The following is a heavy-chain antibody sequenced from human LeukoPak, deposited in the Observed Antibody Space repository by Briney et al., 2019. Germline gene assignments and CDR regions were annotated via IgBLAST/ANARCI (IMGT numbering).Heavy chain of an antibody. CDR3: ARHHNYYYGMDV. V-gene: IGHV4-59*08. Sequence: PSETLSLTCTVSGGSISTHYWRWIRQPPGKGLEWLGYIYYSGSTNYNPSLKSRVTISVDTSKNQFSLKLSSVTAADTAVYYCARHHNYYYGMDVWGQGTTVTVSS. J-gene: IGHJ6*02. CDR2: IYYSGST. CDR1: GGSISTHY.